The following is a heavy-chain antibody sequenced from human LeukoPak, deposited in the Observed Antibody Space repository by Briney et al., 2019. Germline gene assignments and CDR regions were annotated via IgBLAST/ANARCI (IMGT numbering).Heavy chain of an antibody. CDR1: GVIFSNYW. Sequence: PGGSLRLSCAASGVIFSNYWRTWVRQAPGKGLEWVAHIGQDGSERHYVDSVNDRFTIYRDNAKNSLELQMDSLRAEATDVYYCASDWGSTGYDLYDSWGQGTLVTVSS. J-gene: IGHJ4*02. CDR3: ASDWGSTGYDLYDS. D-gene: IGHD5-12*01. V-gene: IGHV3-7*01. CDR2: IGQDGSER.